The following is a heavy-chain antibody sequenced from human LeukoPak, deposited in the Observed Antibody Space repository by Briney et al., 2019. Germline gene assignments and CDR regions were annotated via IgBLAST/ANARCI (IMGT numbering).Heavy chain of an antibody. V-gene: IGHV3-21*01. CDR3: ARDGRGLAAASHDY. Sequence: GGSLRLSCAASGFTFSSYSMNWVRQAPGKGLEWVSSISSSSSYIYYADSVKGRFTISRDNAKNSLYLQMNSLRAEDTAVYYCARDGRGLAAASHDYWGQGTLVTVSS. J-gene: IGHJ4*02. CDR2: ISSSSSYI. D-gene: IGHD6-13*01. CDR1: GFTFSSYS.